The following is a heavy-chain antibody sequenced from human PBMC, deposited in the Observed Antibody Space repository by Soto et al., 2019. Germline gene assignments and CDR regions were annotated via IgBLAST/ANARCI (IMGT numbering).Heavy chain of an antibody. V-gene: IGHV3-21*01. CDR2: ISSTSSLI. J-gene: IGHJ6*02. Sequence: EVQVVESGGGLLKPGGSLRLSCAASGFSFSTYTMNWVRQAPGKGREWVSSISSTSSLIYYADSVRGRFTISRDNAKNSLSLQMNSLRAEDSAVYYCARFYIIASHHYFAMAVWGLGTMVTVSS. CDR1: GFSFSTYT. D-gene: IGHD1-20*01. CDR3: ARFYIIASHHYFAMAV.